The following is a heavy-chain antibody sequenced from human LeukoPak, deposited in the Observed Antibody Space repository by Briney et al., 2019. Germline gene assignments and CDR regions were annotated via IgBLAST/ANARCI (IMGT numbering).Heavy chain of an antibody. V-gene: IGHV1-18*01. CDR3: ARGVWASSSPDY. CDR2: ISAYNGNT. CDR1: GYTFTSYG. D-gene: IGHD2-2*01. J-gene: IGHJ4*02. Sequence: ASVKVSCKASGYTFTSYGISWVRQAPGQGLEWMGWISAYNGNTNYAQKLQGRVTMTTDTSTSTVYMELSSLRSEDTAVYYCARGVWASSSPDYWGQGTLVTVSS.